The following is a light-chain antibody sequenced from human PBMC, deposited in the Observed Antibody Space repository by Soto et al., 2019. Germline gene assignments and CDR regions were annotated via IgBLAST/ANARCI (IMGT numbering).Light chain of an antibody. CDR3: LQYHNLWA. V-gene: IGKV3D-15*01. CDR1: QSVSSN. Sequence: EIVLTQSPATLSVAQGERATLSCRSSQSVSSNLAWYQQKPGQAPRLLIYDASNRATGIPARFSGSGSGTDFTLTISSLEPEDFAVYSCLQYHNLWAFGQGTKWIS. J-gene: IGKJ1*01. CDR2: DAS.